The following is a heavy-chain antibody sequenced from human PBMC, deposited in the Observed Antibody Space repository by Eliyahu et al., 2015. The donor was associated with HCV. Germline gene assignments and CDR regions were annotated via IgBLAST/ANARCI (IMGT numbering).Heavy chain of an antibody. CDR2: IHYMWDR. D-gene: IGHD3-16*01. V-gene: IGHV4-39*02. J-gene: IGHJ4*02. CDR3: VRWGREFDY. CDR1: GGFIGITGYY. Sequence: QLQLQESGPGLVKSSETLSLTCAVSGGFIGITGYYWGWLRQPPGKGLEWIGNIHYMWDRPLHSVPEESSHHVHRHVQESLLPAAEVCDRRRHGCVYYCVRWGREFDYWGQGTLVTVSS.